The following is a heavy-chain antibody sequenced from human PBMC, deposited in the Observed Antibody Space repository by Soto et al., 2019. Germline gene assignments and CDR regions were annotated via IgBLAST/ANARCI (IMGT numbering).Heavy chain of an antibody. V-gene: IGHV3-23*01. CDR2: ISGSGGST. D-gene: IGHD6-13*01. J-gene: IGHJ4*02. CDR1: GFTFSSYA. CDR3: AKKARDIAAAGPFYFDY. Sequence: PGGSLRLSCAASGFTFSSYAMSWVRQAPGKGLEWVSAISGSGGSTYYADSVKGRFTISRDNSKNTLYLQMNSLRAEDTAVYYCAKKARDIAAAGPFYFDYWGQGTLVTVSS.